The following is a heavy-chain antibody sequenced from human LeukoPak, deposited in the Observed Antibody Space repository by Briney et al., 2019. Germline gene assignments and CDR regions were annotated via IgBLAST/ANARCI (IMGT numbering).Heavy chain of an antibody. CDR2: INPSGGST. CDR3: AREGGRNSYLDY. D-gene: IGHD1-26*01. Sequence: ASVKVSYKASGYTFSSYFIHWVRQAPGQGLQWMGVINPSGGSTGYAQEFQGRLTVTRDTSTSTVYMELSSLISEDTAVYYCAREGGRNSYLDYWGQGTQVIVSS. J-gene: IGHJ4*02. V-gene: IGHV1-46*01. CDR1: GYTFSSYF.